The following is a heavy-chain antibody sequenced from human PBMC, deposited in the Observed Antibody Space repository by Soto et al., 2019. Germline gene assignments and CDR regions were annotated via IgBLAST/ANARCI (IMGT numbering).Heavy chain of an antibody. CDR1: GFSFTNAW. J-gene: IGHJ6*02. CDR2: IKRRTDDATT. V-gene: IGHV3-15*07. CDR3: RTSFWSGYSYGMDV. Sequence: GGSLRLSCADSGFSFTNAWMNWVRQAPGKGLEWVGRIKRRTDDATTDYTYTTEYAASVKGRFTISRDDSKNSLYLQMNSLKTEDTAVYYCRTSFWSGYSYGMDVWGQGTTVTVS. D-gene: IGHD3-3*01.